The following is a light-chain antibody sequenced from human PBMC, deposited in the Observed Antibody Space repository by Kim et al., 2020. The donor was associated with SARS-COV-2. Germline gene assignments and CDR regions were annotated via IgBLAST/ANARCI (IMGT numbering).Light chain of an antibody. Sequence: GQKVTSSCSGSSYNIGNNYVAWYQQLQGTAPKLLIYDNNKRPSGIPDRFSGSKSGTSATLGITGPQTGDEADDYCGTWDSSLGAWVFGGGTQLTVL. V-gene: IGLV1-51*01. CDR1: SYNIGNNY. CDR2: DNN. J-gene: IGLJ3*02. CDR3: GTWDSSLGAWV.